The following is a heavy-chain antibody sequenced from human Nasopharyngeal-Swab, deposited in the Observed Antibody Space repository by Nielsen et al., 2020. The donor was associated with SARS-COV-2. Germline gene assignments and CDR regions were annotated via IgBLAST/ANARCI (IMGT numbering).Heavy chain of an antibody. CDR1: GGSINSGYHY. CDR2: IYYSGSP. J-gene: IGHJ6*03. Sequence: SETLSLTCSVSGGSINSGYHYWGWTRQPPGKDLEWIGSIYYSGSPYYNPSLKSRVTISIDTSKNLFSLNLTSVTAADTAFYYCTRARGYCSAVRCYDYYYMDVWGKGLTVTVSS. CDR3: TRARGYCSAVRCYDYYYMDV. D-gene: IGHD2-15*01. V-gene: IGHV4-39*07.